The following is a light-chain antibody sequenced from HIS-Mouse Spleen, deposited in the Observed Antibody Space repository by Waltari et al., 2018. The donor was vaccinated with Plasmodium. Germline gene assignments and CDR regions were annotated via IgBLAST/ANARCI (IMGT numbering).Light chain of an antibody. CDR3: MQALQTPRYT. V-gene: IGKV2-28*01. Sequence: DIVMTQSPLSLPVTPGEPASISCRSSQSLLHSNGYNYLDWCLQKPGQSPQLLSYLGSNRAYGVPDRFSGSGSGTDVTLKISRVEAEDVGVYYCMQALQTPRYTFGQGTKLEIK. J-gene: IGKJ2*01. CDR2: LGS. CDR1: QSLLHSNGYNY.